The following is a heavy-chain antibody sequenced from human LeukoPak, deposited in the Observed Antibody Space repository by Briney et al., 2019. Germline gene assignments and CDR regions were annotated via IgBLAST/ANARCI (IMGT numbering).Heavy chain of an antibody. V-gene: IGHV3-23*01. CDR1: RFTFSSYA. CDR3: AKVGDYYGSGKYSNFDY. D-gene: IGHD3-10*01. CDR2: ISGSGSTT. J-gene: IGHJ4*02. Sequence: GGSLRLSCAASRFTFSSYAMTWVRQAPGKGLEWVSAISGSGSTTYYADSVKGRFTISRDNSKNTLYLQMSSLRAEDTAVYHCAKVGDYYGSGKYSNFDYWGQGTLVTVSS.